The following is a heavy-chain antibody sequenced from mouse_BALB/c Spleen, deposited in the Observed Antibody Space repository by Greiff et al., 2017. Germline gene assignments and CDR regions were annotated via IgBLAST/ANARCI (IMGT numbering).Heavy chain of an antibody. V-gene: IGHV5-6-4*01. Sequence: EVKLMESGGGLVKPGGSLKLSCAASGFTFSSYTMSWVRQTPEKRLEWVATISSGGSYTYYPDSVKGRFTISRDNAKNTLYLQMSSLKSEDTAMYYCTRDMDYWGQGTSVTVSS. J-gene: IGHJ4*01. CDR1: GFTFSSYT. CDR2: ISSGGSYT. CDR3: TRDMDY.